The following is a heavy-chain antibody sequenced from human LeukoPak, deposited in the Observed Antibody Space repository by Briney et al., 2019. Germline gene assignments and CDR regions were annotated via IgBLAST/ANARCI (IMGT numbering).Heavy chain of an antibody. CDR2: ISSSSSTI. V-gene: IGHV3-48*04. CDR1: GFTFSSYS. J-gene: IGHJ3*02. CDR3: ARHLRRSVEIPHGAFDI. Sequence: GGSLRLSCAASGFTFSSYSMTWVRQAPGKGLEWVSYISSSSSTIYYADSVKGRFTISRDNAKNSLYLQMNSLRAEDTAVYYCARHLRRSVEIPHGAFDIWGQGTMVTVSS. D-gene: IGHD1-26*01.